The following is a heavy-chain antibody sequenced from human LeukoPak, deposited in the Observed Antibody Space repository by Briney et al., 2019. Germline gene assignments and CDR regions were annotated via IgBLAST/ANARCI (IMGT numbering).Heavy chain of an antibody. CDR2: INTYNGNT. Sequence: ASVKVSCKASRYIFISYGISWVRPAPGQGLEWMGWINTYNGNTKYAQKLQGRVTTTTDTSTSTAYMELRSLRSDDTAVYYCARYLVHHRLLDTVYNWFDPWGQGTLVTVSS. CDR1: RYIFISYG. CDR3: ARYLVHHRLLDTVYNWFDP. J-gene: IGHJ5*02. V-gene: IGHV1-18*01.